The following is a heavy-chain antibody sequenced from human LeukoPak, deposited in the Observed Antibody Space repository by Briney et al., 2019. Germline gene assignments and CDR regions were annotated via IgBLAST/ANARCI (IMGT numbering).Heavy chain of an antibody. CDR2: IYSNGNT. D-gene: IGHD2/OR15-2a*01. Sequence: SQTLSLTCTVSGASVSGGSYYWSWVRQPAGRGLELIGRIYSNGNTNYNPSLKSRVTISVDTSKNQFSLKLSSVTAADTPVYYCARGGHNTITSPFVYWGQGTLVTVSS. V-gene: IGHV4-61*02. CDR1: GASVSGGSYY. CDR3: ARGGHNTITSPFVY. J-gene: IGHJ4*02.